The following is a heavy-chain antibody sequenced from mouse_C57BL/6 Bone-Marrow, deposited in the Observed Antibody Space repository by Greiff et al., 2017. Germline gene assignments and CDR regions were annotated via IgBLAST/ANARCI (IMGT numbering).Heavy chain of an antibody. Sequence: QVQLQQSGAELVKPGASVKLSCKASGYTFTEYTIHWVKQRSGQGLEWIGGFYPGGGSIKYNEKFKDKATLTADKSSSTVYMEFSRLTSEASAVYFCARQGYDGCYPAWFAYWGQGTLVTVSA. D-gene: IGHD2-3*01. CDR3: ARQGYDGCYPAWFAY. V-gene: IGHV1-62-2*01. CDR1: GYTFTEYT. CDR2: FYPGGGSI. J-gene: IGHJ3*01.